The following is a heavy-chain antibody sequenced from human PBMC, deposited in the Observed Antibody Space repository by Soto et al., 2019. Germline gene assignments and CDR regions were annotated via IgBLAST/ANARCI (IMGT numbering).Heavy chain of an antibody. CDR3: ARDRAPVAGTNYYYYYGMDV. Sequence: SETLSLTCTVSGGSISSYYWSWIRQPPGKRLEWIGYMYYSGSTNYNPSLKSRVSISVDTSKNQFSLKLYSVTAAETAVYYCARDRAPVAGTNYYYYYGMDVWGQGTTVTVSS. J-gene: IGHJ6*02. V-gene: IGHV4-59*01. CDR2: MYYSGST. D-gene: IGHD6-19*01. CDR1: GGSISSYY.